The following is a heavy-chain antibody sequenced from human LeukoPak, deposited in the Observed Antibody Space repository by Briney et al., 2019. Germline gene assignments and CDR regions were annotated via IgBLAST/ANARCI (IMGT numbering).Heavy chain of an antibody. Sequence: SVKVSCKASGGTFSSYAISWVRQAPGQGLEWMGGIIPIFGTANYAQKFQGRVTITTDESTSTAYMELSSLRSEDTAVYYCARGRAYYDSTGYGYWGQGTLVTVSS. J-gene: IGHJ4*02. CDR3: ARGRAYYDSTGYGY. V-gene: IGHV1-69*05. D-gene: IGHD3-22*01. CDR1: GGTFSSYA. CDR2: IIPIFGTA.